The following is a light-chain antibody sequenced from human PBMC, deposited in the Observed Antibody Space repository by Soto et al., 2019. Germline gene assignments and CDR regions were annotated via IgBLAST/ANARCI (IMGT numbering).Light chain of an antibody. Sequence: EIEYKQPPGTHPLSPRERRTLYCMPSQNVGSRYLAWYQQKPGQAPRLLIYGTSNRATGIPDRFSGSGSGTDFSLTISSLEPGDIAVYYCQQYGSSPRTFGQGTMVDIK. CDR1: QNVGSRY. CDR2: GTS. J-gene: IGKJ1*01. V-gene: IGKV3-20*01. CDR3: QQYGSSPRT.